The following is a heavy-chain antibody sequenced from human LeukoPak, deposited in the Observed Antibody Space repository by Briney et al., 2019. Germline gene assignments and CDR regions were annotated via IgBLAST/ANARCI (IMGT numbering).Heavy chain of an antibody. D-gene: IGHD3-16*01. J-gene: IGHJ5*02. CDR2: IYATGST. CDR3: ARHAVYERWFDP. Sequence: PHETLSLICSVSNRSLIGNTWGWIPQPKRQRLEWIGYIYATGSTLYNPSLKSRVTISVDASENQVSLTLRSVTAADTATYFCARHAVYERWFDPWGQGALVTVSS. CDR1: NRSLIGNT. V-gene: IGHV4-4*09.